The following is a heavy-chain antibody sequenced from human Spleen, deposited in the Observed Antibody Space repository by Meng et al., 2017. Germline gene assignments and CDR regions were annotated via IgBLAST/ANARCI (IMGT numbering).Heavy chain of an antibody. CDR3: ARLRDTSGWPEHFQH. CDR1: GYTFTGYY. D-gene: IGHD6-19*01. Sequence: ASVKVSCKASGYTFTGYYLHWVRQAPEQGLEWMGWIHPNSGGTNYAQKFQGRVTMTSDTSISTAYMELIRLTSDDTAVYYCARLRDTSGWPEHFQHWGQGTLVTVSS. CDR2: IHPNSGGT. V-gene: IGHV1-2*02. J-gene: IGHJ1*01.